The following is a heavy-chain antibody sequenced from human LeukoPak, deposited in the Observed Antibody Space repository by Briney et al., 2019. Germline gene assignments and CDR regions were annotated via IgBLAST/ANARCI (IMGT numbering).Heavy chain of an antibody. D-gene: IGHD6-19*01. Sequence: PGGSLRLSCAASGFTLSSNGMHWVRQAPGKGLEWVALIRYDGSNKYYGDSVKGRFTISRDNSKNTLYLQMNSLRVEDTAVYYCAKELETVAGSYVDYWGQGTLVTVSS. CDR3: AKELETVAGSYVDY. CDR1: GFTLSSNG. V-gene: IGHV3-30*02. J-gene: IGHJ4*02. CDR2: IRYDGSNK.